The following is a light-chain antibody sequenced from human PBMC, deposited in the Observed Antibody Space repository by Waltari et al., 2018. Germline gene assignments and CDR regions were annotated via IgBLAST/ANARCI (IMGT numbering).Light chain of an antibody. CDR1: QRITNW. Sequence: DIQMTQSPSTLSASVGDRVTITCRASQRITNWLAWYQQKPGMAPKLLIYGVSTLESGVTSRFSGSGSGAEFTLTISSLQPDDFATYYCQYYNNYELTFGGGTKVEIK. J-gene: IGKJ4*01. CDR2: GVS. CDR3: QYYNNYELT. V-gene: IGKV1-5*03.